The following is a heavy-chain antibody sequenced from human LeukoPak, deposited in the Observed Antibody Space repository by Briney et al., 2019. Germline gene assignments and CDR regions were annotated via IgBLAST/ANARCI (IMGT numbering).Heavy chain of an antibody. CDR2: ISSSGSTI. J-gene: IGHJ5*02. CDR1: GFTFSSYE. D-gene: IGHD3-10*01. V-gene: IGHV3-48*03. CDR3: ARDYVSGSFGP. Sequence: GGSLRLSCAASGFTFSSYEMNWVRQAPGKGLEWVSYISSSGSTIYYADSVKGRFTISRDNAKNTVYLQMNSLRAEDTAVYYCARDYVSGSFGPWGQGTLVTVSS.